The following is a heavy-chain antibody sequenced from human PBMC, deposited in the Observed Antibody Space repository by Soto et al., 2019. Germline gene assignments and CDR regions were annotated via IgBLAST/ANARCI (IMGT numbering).Heavy chain of an antibody. Sequence: EVQLVQSGAEVKKSGESLKISCKGSGYSFSNSWIAWVRQKPGKGLEWMGIIYPADSDTRYRPSFEGQVTISADKSISIGYLQWSSLRASDTAMYYCASCGGECFSSDPFDIWGQGTMVTVSS. CDR1: GYSFSNSW. J-gene: IGHJ3*02. V-gene: IGHV5-51*01. CDR3: ASCGGECFSSDPFDI. D-gene: IGHD2-21*01. CDR2: IYPADSDT.